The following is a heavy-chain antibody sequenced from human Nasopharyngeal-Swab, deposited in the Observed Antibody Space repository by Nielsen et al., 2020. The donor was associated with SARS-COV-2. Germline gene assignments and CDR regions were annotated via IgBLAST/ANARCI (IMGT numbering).Heavy chain of an antibody. V-gene: IGHV1-3*01. CDR2: VNAANGDT. J-gene: IGHJ4*02. Sequence: ASVKVSCKASGYTFTSYAMHWVRQAPGQRLEWLGWVNAANGDTKPSQNFQDRVTITRDTSAGIDYMDLRSLRSEDTALYYCARGAGPSDWIIDYWGQGTLVTVSS. CDR3: ARGAGPSDWIIDY. D-gene: IGHD2-21*02. CDR1: GYTFTSYA.